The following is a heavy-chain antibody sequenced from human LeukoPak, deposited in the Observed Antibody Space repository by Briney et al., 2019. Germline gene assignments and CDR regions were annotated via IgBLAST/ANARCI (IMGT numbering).Heavy chain of an antibody. CDR2: IKSKTDGRTT. CDR1: GFAFSNAW. J-gene: IGHJ4*02. Sequence: GGSLRLSCAASGFAFSNAWMSWVRQAPGKGLEWVGRIKSKTDGRTTDYAAPVKGRFTISRDDSKNTLYLQMNSLKTEDTAVYYCTSGGYGGQFDYWGQGTLVTVSP. D-gene: IGHD5-12*01. V-gene: IGHV3-15*01. CDR3: TSGGYGGQFDY.